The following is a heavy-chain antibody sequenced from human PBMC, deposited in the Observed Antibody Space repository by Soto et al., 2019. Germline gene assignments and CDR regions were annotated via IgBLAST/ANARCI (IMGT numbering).Heavy chain of an antibody. CDR2: IKQDGSEK. CDR3: ARSAGAAFDY. Sequence: EAQLVESGGGLVQPGGSLRLSCAASGYTFSSYWMAWVRQAPGMGLEWVANIKQDGSEKYYVDSVKGRFTISRDNAKNSLYLQMNSLRAEDTAVYYCARSAGAAFDYWGQGTLVIVSS. CDR1: GYTFSSYW. D-gene: IGHD1-26*01. J-gene: IGHJ4*02. V-gene: IGHV3-7*03.